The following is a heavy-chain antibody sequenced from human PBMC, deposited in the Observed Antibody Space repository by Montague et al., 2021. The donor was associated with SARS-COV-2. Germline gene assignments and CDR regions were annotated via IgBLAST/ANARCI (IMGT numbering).Heavy chain of an antibody. J-gene: IGHJ3*02. CDR3: ARQENSSGWFKPDAFDI. CDR1: GGSISSSSYY. D-gene: IGHD6-19*01. V-gene: IGHV4-39*01. CDR2: IYYSGST. Sequence: SETLSLTCTVSGGSISSSSYYWGWIRQPPGKGLEWIGSIYYSGSTYYNPSLKSRVTVSVDTSKNQFSLKLSSVTVADTAVYYCARQENSSGWFKPDAFDIWGQGTMVTVSS.